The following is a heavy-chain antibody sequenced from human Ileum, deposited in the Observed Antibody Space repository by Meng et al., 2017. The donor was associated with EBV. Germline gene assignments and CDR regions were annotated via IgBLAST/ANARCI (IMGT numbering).Heavy chain of an antibody. CDR2: IYYSGST. CDR3: ARGGWSLDY. V-gene: IGHV4-59*08. D-gene: IGHD2-15*01. Sequence: APLQEPGPGLVKPSETLSSPCTVSGGSISSYYWSWIRQPPGKGLEWIGYIYYSGSTNYTPSLKSRVTISVDTSKNQFSLNLSSVTAADTAVYYCARGGWSLDYWGQGTLVTVSS. J-gene: IGHJ4*02. CDR1: GGSISSYY.